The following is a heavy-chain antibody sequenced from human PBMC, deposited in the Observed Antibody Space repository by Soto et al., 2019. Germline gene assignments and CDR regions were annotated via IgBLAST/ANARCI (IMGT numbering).Heavy chain of an antibody. CDR1: GFTFSDHY. CDR2: TRNKANSYTT. D-gene: IGHD5-18*01. CDR3: AREGSSYGWRYFDL. V-gene: IGHV3-72*01. Sequence: GGSLRLSCAASGFTFSDHYMDWVRQAPGKGLEWVGRTRNKANSYTTEYAASVKGRFTISRDDSKNSLYLQMNSLKTEDTAVYYCAREGSSYGWRYFDLWGRGTLVTVSS. J-gene: IGHJ2*01.